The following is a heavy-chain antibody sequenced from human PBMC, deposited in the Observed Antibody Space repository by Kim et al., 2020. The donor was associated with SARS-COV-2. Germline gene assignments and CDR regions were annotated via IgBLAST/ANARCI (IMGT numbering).Heavy chain of an antibody. CDR3: ARGMVAAAGYYYYGMDV. CDR2: ISSSGSTI. V-gene: IGHV3-48*03. Sequence: LSLTCAASGFTFSSYEMNWVRQAPGKGLEWVSYISSSGSTIYYADSVKGRFTISRDNAKNSLYLQMNSLRAEDTAVYYCARGMVAAAGYYYYGMDVWGQGTTVTVSS. J-gene: IGHJ6*02. D-gene: IGHD6-13*01. CDR1: GFTFSSYE.